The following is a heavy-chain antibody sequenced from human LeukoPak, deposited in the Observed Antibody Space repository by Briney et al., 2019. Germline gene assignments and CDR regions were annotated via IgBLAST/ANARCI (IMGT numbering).Heavy chain of an antibody. CDR1: GFTFSDYA. J-gene: IGHJ4*02. V-gene: IGHV3-23*01. Sequence: QTGGPLRLSCAASGFTFSDYAMTWIRQAPGKGLEWVSYICGVGDATYYADSVKGRFIVSRDNSKGTLSLQMNSLRADDTVTYFGAKWSKWLPSCWGQGTLVIVSS. D-gene: IGHD5-12*01. CDR2: ICGVGDAT. CDR3: AKWSKWLPSC.